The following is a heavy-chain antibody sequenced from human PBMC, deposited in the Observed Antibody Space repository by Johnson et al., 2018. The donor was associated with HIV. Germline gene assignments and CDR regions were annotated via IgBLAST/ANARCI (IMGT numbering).Heavy chain of an antibody. CDR1: GFTFSSYA. J-gene: IGHJ3*02. CDR2: ISGSGGST. CDR3: VKDRGSPGIPAAFEI. D-gene: IGHD1-26*01. Sequence: VHLVGSGGGLLQPGGSLRLSSPASGFTFSSYAMSWARQAPGKGLEWVSAISGSGGSTYYADSVTRRFTISRDNSKKTLYLQMNSLRAEDTGVYYCVKDRGSPGIPAAFEIWGQGTRVTVSS. V-gene: IGHV3-23*04.